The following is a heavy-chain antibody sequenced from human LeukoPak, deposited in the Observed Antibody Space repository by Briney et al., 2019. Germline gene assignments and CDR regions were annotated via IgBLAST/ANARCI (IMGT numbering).Heavy chain of an antibody. CDR1: GGSIRSSYYY. CDR3: AKLSQWLPHY. Sequence: ETLSLTCTVSGGSIRSSYYYWGWIRQPPGKGLEWVSAISGSGDSTYYADSVKGRFTISRDNSKNTLYLQMNSLRAEDTAVYYCAKLSQWLPHYWGQGTLVTVSS. V-gene: IGHV3-23*01. CDR2: ISGSGDST. D-gene: IGHD6-19*01. J-gene: IGHJ4*02.